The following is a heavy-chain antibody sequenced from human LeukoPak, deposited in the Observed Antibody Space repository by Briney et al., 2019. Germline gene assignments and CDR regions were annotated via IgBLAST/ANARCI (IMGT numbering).Heavy chain of an antibody. CDR1: GFTFSSYE. Sequence: GGSLRLSCAASGFTFSSYEMNWVRQAPGKGLEWVSYISSSGSTIYYADSVKGRFTISRDNSKNTLYLQMNSLRAEDTAVYYCARDHIVVVAGGAFDIWGQGTMVTVSS. CDR2: ISSSGSTI. V-gene: IGHV3-48*03. D-gene: IGHD2-21*01. CDR3: ARDHIVVVAGGAFDI. J-gene: IGHJ3*02.